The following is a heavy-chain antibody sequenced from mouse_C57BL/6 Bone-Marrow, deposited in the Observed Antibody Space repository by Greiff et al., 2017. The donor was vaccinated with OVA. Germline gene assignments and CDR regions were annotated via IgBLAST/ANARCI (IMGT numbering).Heavy chain of an antibody. V-gene: IGHV1-81*01. Sequence: QVQLKESGAELARPGASVKLSCKASGYTFTSYGISWVKQRTGQGLEWIGEIYPRRGNTYYNEKFKGKATLTADKSSSTAYMELRSLTSEDSAVYFCARGIITTVVARDYWGQGTTLTVSS. D-gene: IGHD1-1*01. CDR1: GYTFTSYG. CDR3: ARGIITTVVARDY. J-gene: IGHJ2*01. CDR2: IYPRRGNT.